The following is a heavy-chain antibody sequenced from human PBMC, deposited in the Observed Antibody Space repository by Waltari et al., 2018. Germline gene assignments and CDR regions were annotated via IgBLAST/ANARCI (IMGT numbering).Heavy chain of an antibody. Sequence: QFQLVQSGAEVKKPGASVKVSCQASGYTFTSSGISCVLQAPGQGLEWMGWISAYNGNTNYAQKRQGRVTMTTDTSTSTAYMELRSLRSDDTAVYYCARDMVRETYNWFDPWGQGTLVTVSS. J-gene: IGHJ5*02. V-gene: IGHV1-18*01. CDR2: ISAYNGNT. CDR1: GYTFTSSG. CDR3: ARDMVRETYNWFDP. D-gene: IGHD3-10*01.